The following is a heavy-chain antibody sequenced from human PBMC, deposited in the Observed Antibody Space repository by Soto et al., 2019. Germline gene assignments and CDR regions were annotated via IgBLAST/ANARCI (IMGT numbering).Heavy chain of an antibody. V-gene: IGHV5-10-1*01. Sequence: GESLKISCKGSGYSFTNYWISWVRQMPGKGLEWMGRIDPSDSYTKHSPSFQGHVTISADKSISTAYLQWSSLKASDTAMYYCARQYCRSTSCYIGWFDHWGQGTLVTVSS. CDR1: GYSFTNYW. D-gene: IGHD2-2*02. CDR3: ARQYCRSTSCYIGWFDH. J-gene: IGHJ5*02. CDR2: IDPSDSYT.